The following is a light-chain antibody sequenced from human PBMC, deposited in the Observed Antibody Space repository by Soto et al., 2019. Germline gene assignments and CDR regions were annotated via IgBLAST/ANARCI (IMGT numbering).Light chain of an antibody. CDR1: QGISNY. CDR3: QKYNSAPPLCT. J-gene: IGKJ3*01. V-gene: IGKV1-27*01. CDR2: AAS. Sequence: DIQMTQSPSSLSASVGDRVTITCRASQGISNYLAWYQQKPGNVPTLLIYAASTLQSGVPSRFSGSGSGTDFTLTISSLQPEDVASYYCQKYNSAPPLCTFGPGTKVDIK.